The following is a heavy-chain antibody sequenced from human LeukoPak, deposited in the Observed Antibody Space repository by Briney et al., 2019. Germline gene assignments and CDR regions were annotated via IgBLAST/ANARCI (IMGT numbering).Heavy chain of an antibody. CDR3: AKASAVRGYYYYGMDV. D-gene: IGHD3-10*02. V-gene: IGHV3-23*01. CDR2: ISDSGGIT. Sequence: GGSLRLSCAASFIFSTYAMNWVRQAPGKGLEWVSAISDSGGITYYADSVKGRFTISRDNSKNTLYLQMNSLRAEDTAIYYCAKASAVRGYYYYGMDVWGQGATVTVSS. J-gene: IGHJ6*02. CDR1: FIFSTYA.